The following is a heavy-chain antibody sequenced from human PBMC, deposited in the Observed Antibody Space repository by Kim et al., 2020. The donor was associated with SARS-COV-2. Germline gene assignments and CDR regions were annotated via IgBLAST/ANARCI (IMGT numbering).Heavy chain of an antibody. CDR3: AKEVFTLFVSGWKYFDY. V-gene: IGHV3-30*18. J-gene: IGHJ4*02. CDR1: GFTFSSYG. Sequence: GGSLRLSCAASGFTFSSYGMHWVRQAPGKGLEWVSVISYDGGNTYYADSVKGRFTISRDNSKNTLYLQMNSLRAEDTAVYYCAKEVFTLFVSGWKYFDYWGQGTLVTVSS. D-gene: IGHD6-19*01. CDR2: ISYDGGNT.